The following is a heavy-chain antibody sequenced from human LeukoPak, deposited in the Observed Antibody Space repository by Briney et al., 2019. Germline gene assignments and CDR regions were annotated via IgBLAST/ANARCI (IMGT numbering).Heavy chain of an antibody. CDR2: INPNSGGT. V-gene: IGHV1-2*02. J-gene: IGHJ4*02. CDR1: GYTFTSYG. Sequence: ASVKVSCKASGYTFTSYGISWVRQAPGQGLEWMGWINPNSGGTNYAQKFQGRVTMTRDTSISTAYMELSRLRSDDTAVYYCARGKGITMIVAHWGQGTLVTVSS. CDR3: ARGKGITMIVAH. D-gene: IGHD3-22*01.